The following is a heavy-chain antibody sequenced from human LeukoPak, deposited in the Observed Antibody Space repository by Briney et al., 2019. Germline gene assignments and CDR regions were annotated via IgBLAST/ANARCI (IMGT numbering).Heavy chain of an antibody. CDR1: GYTFTSYY. CDR3: ARVSYCGGDCYLWYFDY. J-gene: IGHJ4*02. V-gene: IGHV1-46*01. Sequence: ASVKVSCKASGYTFTSYYMHWVRQAPGQGLEWMGVFNPSGGSTSYAQKLQGRVTMTTDTSTSTAYMELRSLRSDDTAVYYCARVSYCGGDCYLWYFDYWGQGTLVTVSS. D-gene: IGHD2-21*02. CDR2: FNPSGGST.